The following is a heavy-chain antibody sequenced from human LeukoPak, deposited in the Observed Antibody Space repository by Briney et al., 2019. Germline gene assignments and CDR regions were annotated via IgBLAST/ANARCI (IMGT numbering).Heavy chain of an antibody. J-gene: IGHJ4*02. Sequence: PSETLSLTCAVYGGSFSGYYWSWIRQPPGKGLEWIGEINHSGSTNYNPSLKSRVTISVDTSKNQFSLKLSSVTAADTAVYYCAREEGIAVAARLFDYWGQGTLVTVSS. CDR3: AREEGIAVAARLFDY. D-gene: IGHD6-19*01. CDR2: INHSGST. CDR1: GGSFSGYY. V-gene: IGHV4-34*01.